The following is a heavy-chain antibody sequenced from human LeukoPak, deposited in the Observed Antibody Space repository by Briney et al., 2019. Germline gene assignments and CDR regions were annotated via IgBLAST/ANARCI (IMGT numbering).Heavy chain of an antibody. Sequence: ASVTVSCKASGYTFTSYAMHWVRQAPGQRLEWMGWINAGNGNTKYSQKFQGRVTITRDTSASTAYMELSSLSCEDTAVYYCARGNYYGSGIYFDYWGQGTLVTVSS. CDR3: ARGNYYGSGIYFDY. CDR2: INAGNGNT. V-gene: IGHV1-3*01. CDR1: GYTFTSYA. J-gene: IGHJ4*02. D-gene: IGHD3-10*01.